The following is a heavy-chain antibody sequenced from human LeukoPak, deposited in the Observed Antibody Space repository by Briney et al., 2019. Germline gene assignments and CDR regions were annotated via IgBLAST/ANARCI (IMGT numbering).Heavy chain of an antibody. CDR3: ARQTYYHGSGSYPWFDP. V-gene: IGHV4-39*01. CDR2: IYYSGRT. CDR1: GDSISNRVSYY. Sequence: SETLSLTCTVSGDSISNRVSYYGGWIRQPPGNGLEWIGSIYYSGRTDYNPSLESRITITVDTSKNQFSLNLRSVTAADTAVYYCARQTYYHGSGSYPWFDPWGQGTLVTVSS. J-gene: IGHJ5*02. D-gene: IGHD3-10*01.